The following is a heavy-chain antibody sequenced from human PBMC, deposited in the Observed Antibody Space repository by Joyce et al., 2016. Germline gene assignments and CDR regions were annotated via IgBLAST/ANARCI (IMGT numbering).Heavy chain of an antibody. CDR2: ISGYNGKT. Sequence: QVQLMQSGAEVKKPGASVRVSCKASGYTFNIYGISWVRQAPGQGLEWRGWISGYNGKTNYEQKFQGRVTMTTDTSTTTAFMELRILRADDTAVYYCARESKVTMWGGLLPYNYGMDVWGQGTTVAVSS. J-gene: IGHJ6*02. D-gene: IGHD4-17*01. V-gene: IGHV1-18*04. CDR3: ARESKVTMWGGLLPYNYGMDV. CDR1: GYTFNIYG.